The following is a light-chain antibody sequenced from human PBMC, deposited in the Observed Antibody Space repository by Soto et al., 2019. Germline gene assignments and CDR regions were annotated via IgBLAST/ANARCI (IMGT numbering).Light chain of an antibody. V-gene: IGLV1-44*01. CDR2: GGN. Sequence: QAVVTQPPSASGTPGQRVTISCSGSSSNIGSNTVNWYQQLPGTAPKLLIYGGNQRPSGVPDRFSGSKSGTSASLAISGLQSEDEADYYCAAWDDSLNGVLFGGGTKLTVL. CDR1: SSNIGSNT. CDR3: AAWDDSLNGVL. J-gene: IGLJ3*02.